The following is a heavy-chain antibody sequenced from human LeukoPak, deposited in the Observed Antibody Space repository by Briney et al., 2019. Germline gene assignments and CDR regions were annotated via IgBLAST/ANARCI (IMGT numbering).Heavy chain of an antibody. CDR1: GFTFDDYA. CDR3: AKVYDFWSGHSPSSASRYYMDV. D-gene: IGHD3-3*01. CDR2: ISGDGGST. Sequence: GGSLRLSCAASGFTFDDYAMHWVRQAPGKGLEWVSLISGDGGSTYYADSVKGRFTISRDNSKTSLYLQMNSLRTEDTALYYCAKVYDFWSGHSPSSASRYYMDVWGKGTTVTVSS. J-gene: IGHJ6*03. V-gene: IGHV3-43*02.